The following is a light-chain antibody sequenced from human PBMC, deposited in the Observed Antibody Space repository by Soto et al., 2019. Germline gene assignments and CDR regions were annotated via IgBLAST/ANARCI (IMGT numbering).Light chain of an antibody. CDR2: GIS. V-gene: IGKV1-12*01. Sequence: DIQMTQSPSSVSASVGDRVIITCRASQAFGNKLAWYQQKRGKAPKLLIYGISTIQGGVPSRFSGSESGTDFPLTISSVQPEDSATYYCQQAATFPLTFGGGTEVEIK. CDR3: QQAATFPLT. CDR1: QAFGNK. J-gene: IGKJ4*01.